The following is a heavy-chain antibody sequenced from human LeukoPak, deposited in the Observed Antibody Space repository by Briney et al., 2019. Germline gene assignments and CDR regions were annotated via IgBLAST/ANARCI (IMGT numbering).Heavy chain of an antibody. CDR1: GYTFTSYY. V-gene: IGHV1-46*01. Sequence: ASVKVSCKASGYTFTSYYMHWVRQAPGQGLEWMGVMNPSGGSTSYAQKFQGRVTMTSDPSTSTVYMELSSLRSEDTAVYYCARTSSSGSYYPYGMDVWGQGTTVTVSS. D-gene: IGHD1-26*01. CDR3: ARTSSSGSYYPYGMDV. J-gene: IGHJ6*02. CDR2: MNPSGGST.